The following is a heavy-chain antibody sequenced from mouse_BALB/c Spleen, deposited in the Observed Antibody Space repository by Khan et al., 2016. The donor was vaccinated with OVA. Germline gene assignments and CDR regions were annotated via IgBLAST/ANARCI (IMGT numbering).Heavy chain of an antibody. CDR1: GYTFTSYW. V-gene: IGHV1S132*01. CDR3: ERGEGLYYFDY. J-gene: IGHJ2*01. CDR2: IYPGTDNT. Sequence: VQLVESGAELVRPGPSVKLSCKTSGYTFTSYWIHWVKQRSGQGLEWIARIYPGTDNTYYNERLKDMATLTADTSYSTAYMQLSSLKSEDSDGYFCERGEGLYYFDYWGQGTTLTVSS.